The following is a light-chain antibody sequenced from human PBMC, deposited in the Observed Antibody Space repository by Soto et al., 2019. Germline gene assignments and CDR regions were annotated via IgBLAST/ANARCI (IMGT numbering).Light chain of an antibody. V-gene: IGKV3-15*01. Sequence: EIVMTQSPATLSVSPGETSTLSCRASQSVSSNLAWYQQKPGQAPRLLIDGASTRATGIPSSFSSSGYGTEFTLTISSLQYEDFAVYHCQQYNTWPTFGQGTLVEIK. CDR2: GAS. CDR1: QSVSSN. CDR3: QQYNTWPT. J-gene: IGKJ5*01.